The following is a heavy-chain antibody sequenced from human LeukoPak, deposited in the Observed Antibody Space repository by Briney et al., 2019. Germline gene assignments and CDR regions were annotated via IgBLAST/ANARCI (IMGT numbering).Heavy chain of an antibody. CDR2: IIPIFGTA. V-gene: IGHV1-69*05. CDR3: ARERTPTYYYDSSGPDAFGI. D-gene: IGHD3-22*01. Sequence: SVKVSCKASGGTFSSYAISWVRQAPGQGLEWMGGIIPIFGTANYAQKFQGRVTITTDESTSTAYMELSSLRSEDTAVYYCARERTPTYYYDSSGPDAFGIWGQGTMVTVSS. CDR1: GGTFSSYA. J-gene: IGHJ3*02.